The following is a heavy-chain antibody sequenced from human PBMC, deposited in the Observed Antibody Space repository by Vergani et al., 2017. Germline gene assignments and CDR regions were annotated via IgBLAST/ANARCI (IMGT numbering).Heavy chain of an antibody. Sequence: QVQLVQSGAEVKKPGSSVKVSCKASGYTFTGYYMHWVRQAPGQGLEWMGWINPNSGGTNYAQKFQGRVTMTEDTSTDTAYMELSSLRSEDTAVYYCATALIVGATKVDDAFDIWGQGTMVTVSS. J-gene: IGHJ3*02. CDR3: ATALIVGATKVDDAFDI. D-gene: IGHD1-26*01. CDR1: GYTFTGYY. CDR2: INPNSGGT. V-gene: IGHV1-2*02.